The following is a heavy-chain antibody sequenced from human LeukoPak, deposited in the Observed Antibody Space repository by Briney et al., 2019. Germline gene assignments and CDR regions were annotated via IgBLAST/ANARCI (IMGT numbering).Heavy chain of an antibody. Sequence: SETLSLTCAVYGGSFSGYYWSWIRQPPGKGLEWIGYIYYSGSTNYNPSLKSRVTISVDTSKNQFSLKLSSVTAADTAVYYCARVGDYYDSSGYYESDAFDIWGQGTMVTVSS. CDR1: GGSFSGYY. J-gene: IGHJ3*02. D-gene: IGHD3-22*01. CDR3: ARVGDYYDSSGYYESDAFDI. V-gene: IGHV4-59*01. CDR2: IYYSGST.